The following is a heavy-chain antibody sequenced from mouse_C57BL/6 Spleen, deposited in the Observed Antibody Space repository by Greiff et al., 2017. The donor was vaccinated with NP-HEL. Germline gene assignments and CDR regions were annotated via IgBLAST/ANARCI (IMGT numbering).Heavy chain of an antibody. CDR1: GYTFTDYE. CDR2: IDPETGGT. J-gene: IGHJ2*01. D-gene: IGHD1-1*01. Sequence: QVQLQQSGAELVRPGASVTLSCKASGYTFTDYEMHWVKQTPVHGLEWIGAIDPETGGTAYNQKFKGQAILTADKSSSPAYIELRSLTSDDSAVYYCTSGETTVVDYWGQGTTLTVSS. CDR3: TSGETTVVDY. V-gene: IGHV1-15*01.